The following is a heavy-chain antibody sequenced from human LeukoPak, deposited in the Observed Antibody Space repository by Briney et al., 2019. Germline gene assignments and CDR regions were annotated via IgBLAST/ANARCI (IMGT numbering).Heavy chain of an antibody. J-gene: IGHJ4*02. D-gene: IGHD6-13*01. CDR3: ARGTDIAAAYFDY. Sequence: GASVKVSCKASGYTFTGYYMHWVRQAPGQGLEWMGWINPNSGGTNYAQKFQGRVTMTRDTSISTAYMELSRLRSDDTAVYYCARGTDIAAAYFDYWGQGTLVTVSS. V-gene: IGHV1-2*02. CDR1: GYTFTGYY. CDR2: INPNSGGT.